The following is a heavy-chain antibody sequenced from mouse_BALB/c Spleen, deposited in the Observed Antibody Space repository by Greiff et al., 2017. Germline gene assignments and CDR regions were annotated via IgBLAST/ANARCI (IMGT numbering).Heavy chain of an antibody. V-gene: IGHV2-9*02. CDR1: GFSLTSYG. Sequence: VQRVESGPGLVAPSQSLSITCTVSGFSLTSYGVHWVRQPPGKGLEWLGVIWAGGSTNYNSALMSRLSISKDNSKSQVFLKMNSLQTDDTAMYYCARDMGYYGSSYAMDYWGQGTSVTVSS. CDR2: IWAGGST. D-gene: IGHD1-1*01. J-gene: IGHJ4*01. CDR3: ARDMGYYGSSYAMDY.